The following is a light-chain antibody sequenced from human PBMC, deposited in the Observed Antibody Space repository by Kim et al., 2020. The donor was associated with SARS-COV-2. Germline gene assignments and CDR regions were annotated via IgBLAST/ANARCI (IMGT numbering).Light chain of an antibody. CDR3: TSYTRSDTWV. CDR2: DVS. CDR1: SSDVGAYNL. V-gene: IGLV2-14*03. Sequence: GQSVTISCTGTSSDVGAYNLVSWYQQHPGKAPKFMIHDVSRRPSGVSNRFSGSKSGNTASLTISGLQAEEEADYYCTSYTRSDTWVFGGGTQLTVL. J-gene: IGLJ3*02.